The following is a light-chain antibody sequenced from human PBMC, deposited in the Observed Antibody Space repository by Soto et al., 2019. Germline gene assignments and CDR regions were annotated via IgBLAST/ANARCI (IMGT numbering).Light chain of an antibody. J-gene: IGKJ4*01. Sequence: IVFTQTPDTLSLSPGERATLSCRASQSVGRRYLAWYQQKPGQAPMLLIYDTSERASDIPDRFSGSGSGTDFTLTISRLVPEDFAVYYCQYQGTFGGGTKVEIE. CDR3: QYQGT. CDR1: QSVGRRY. CDR2: DTS. V-gene: IGKV3-20*01.